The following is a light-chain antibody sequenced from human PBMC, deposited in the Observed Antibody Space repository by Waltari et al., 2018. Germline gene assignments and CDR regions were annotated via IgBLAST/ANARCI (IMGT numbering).Light chain of an antibody. CDR2: DTS. V-gene: IGKV3-20*01. CDR3: QKYGTLPAT. Sequence: DIVLTQSPGTLSLSHAERATLSCSASEKMRSFVAWDQQKPGQAPRLLIYDTSTRATGIPDRFSGSGSGTDFSLTISRLEPEDFAVYYCQKYGTLPATFGQGTKVEIK. J-gene: IGKJ1*01. CDR1: EKMRSF.